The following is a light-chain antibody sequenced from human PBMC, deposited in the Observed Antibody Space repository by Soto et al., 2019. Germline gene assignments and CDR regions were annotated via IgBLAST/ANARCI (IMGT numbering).Light chain of an antibody. V-gene: IGLV1-40*01. CDR1: SSNIGAGYD. J-gene: IGLJ1*01. CDR2: GNS. CDR3: QSYDNSLSGSGV. Sequence: QLVLTQPPSVSGAPGQRVTISCTGNSSNIGAGYDVHWYQQLPGTAPKLLIFGNSNRPSGVPDRFSGSKSGTSASLAITGLQAEDEADYYCQSYDNSLSGSGVFGSGTKVTVL.